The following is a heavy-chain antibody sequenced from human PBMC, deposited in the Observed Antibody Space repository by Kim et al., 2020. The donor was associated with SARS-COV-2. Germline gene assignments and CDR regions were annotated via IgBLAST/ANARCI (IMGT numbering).Heavy chain of an antibody. CDR1: EFTISGSY. V-gene: IGHV3-53*04. D-gene: IGHD5-18*01. J-gene: IGHJ2*01. CDR2: IYRNGST. CDR3: ARSGGFNYGYGYLDL. Sequence: GGSLRLSCVASEFTISGSYLSWIRQAPGKGLTWVSSIYRNGSTYYAASVEGRFSISRHSSENTLSLQMSSLRPEDTAVYYCARSGGFNYGYGYLDLWGRGTPVTV.